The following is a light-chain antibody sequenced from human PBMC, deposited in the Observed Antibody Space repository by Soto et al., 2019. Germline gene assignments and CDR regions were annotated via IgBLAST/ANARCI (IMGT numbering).Light chain of an antibody. J-gene: IGLJ2*01. V-gene: IGLV2-23*01. CDR2: EGS. Sequence: QSALTQPASVSGSPGQSFTISCTGTSSDVGSYNLVSWYQQHPGKAPKLMIYEGSKRPSGVSNRFSGSKSGNTASLTISGLQAEDEADYYCCSYAGRSTYVVFGGGTKLTVL. CDR3: CSYAGRSTYVV. CDR1: SSDVGSYNL.